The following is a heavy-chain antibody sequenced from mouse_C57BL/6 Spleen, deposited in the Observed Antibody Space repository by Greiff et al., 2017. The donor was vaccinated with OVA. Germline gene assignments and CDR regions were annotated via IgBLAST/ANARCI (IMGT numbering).Heavy chain of an antibody. Sequence: VQRVESGPELVKPGASAKISCKASGYAFSSSWMNWVKQRPGKGLEWIGRIYPGDGDTKYNGKFKGKATLTADKSSSTAYMQLSSLTSEDSAVYICARRRDGYYFYAVDYWGQGTSVTVSS. CDR2: IYPGDGDT. J-gene: IGHJ4*01. CDR1: GYAFSSSW. V-gene: IGHV1-82*01. D-gene: IGHD2-3*01. CDR3: ARRRDGYYFYAVDY.